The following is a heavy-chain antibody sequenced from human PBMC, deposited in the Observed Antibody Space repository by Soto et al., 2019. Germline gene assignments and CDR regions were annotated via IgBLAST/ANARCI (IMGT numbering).Heavy chain of an antibody. D-gene: IGHD3-3*01. J-gene: IGHJ6*02. Sequence: QVLLVESGGGVVQPGRSLRLSCVGSGFTFDSHGMHWVRQAPGKGLEWVAMISNDGNSTKYGDSVKGRFTLSRDNSMNTMYLQMNSLRAVDTAVYYCAKDIMGHSDLWTEGGYYDYGMDVWGQGTTVTVSS. V-gene: IGHV3-30*18. CDR3: AKDIMGHSDLWTEGGYYDYGMDV. CDR2: ISNDGNST. CDR1: GFTFDSHG.